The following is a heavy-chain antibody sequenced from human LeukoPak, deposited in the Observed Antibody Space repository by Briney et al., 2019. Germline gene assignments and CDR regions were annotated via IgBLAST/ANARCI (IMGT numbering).Heavy chain of an antibody. J-gene: IGHJ4*02. CDR3: ARSPALLWSGELHPYYFDY. D-gene: IGHD3-10*01. CDR1: GYTFTGYY. V-gene: IGHV1-2*02. Sequence: GASVKVSCKASGYTFTGYYMHWVRQAPGQGLEWMGWINPNSGGTTYAQKFQGRVTLTRDKSISTDYMELSRLRSDDTAVYYCARSPALLWSGELHPYYFDYWGQGTLVTVSS. CDR2: INPNSGGT.